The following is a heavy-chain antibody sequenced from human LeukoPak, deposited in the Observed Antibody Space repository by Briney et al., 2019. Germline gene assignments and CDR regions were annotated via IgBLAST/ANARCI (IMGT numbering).Heavy chain of an antibody. J-gene: IGHJ4*02. CDR1: GFTFSIYW. D-gene: IGHD3-3*02. CDR2: IKQDGSER. V-gene: IGHV3-7*03. CDR3: ARDRVASPWYYFDS. Sequence: PGGSLRLSCAASGFTFSIYWMSWVRQAPGKGLEWVANIKQDGSERYYVDSVKGRFTLSRDNAKNSLYLQMNSLRAEDTAVYYCARDRVASPWYYFDSWGQGTLVTVSS.